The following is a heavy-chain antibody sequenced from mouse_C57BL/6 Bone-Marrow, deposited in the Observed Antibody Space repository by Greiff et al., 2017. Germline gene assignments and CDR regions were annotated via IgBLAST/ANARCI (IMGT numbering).Heavy chain of an antibody. CDR1: GFTFTDYY. V-gene: IGHV7-3*01. D-gene: IGHD1-1*01. CDR3: ARDYGSTWFAY. CDR2: IRNKANGYTT. J-gene: IGHJ3*01. Sequence: EVQLVESGGGLVQPGGSLSLSCAASGFTFTDYYMSWVRQPPGTALEWLGFIRNKANGYTTEYSASVKGRFTISRDNSQSILYLQMNALRAEDSATYYCARDYGSTWFAYWGQGTLVTVSA.